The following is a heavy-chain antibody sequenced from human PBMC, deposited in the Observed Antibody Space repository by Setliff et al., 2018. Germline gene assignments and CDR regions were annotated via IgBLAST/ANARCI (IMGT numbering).Heavy chain of an antibody. V-gene: IGHV1-18*01. CDR1: GYTFSHSG. CDR3: SRLVRYCSKTTCQTASGAEL. D-gene: IGHD2-8*01. CDR2: ISVYTGNT. Sequence: ASVKVSCKASGYTFSHSGITWVRQAPGQGLEWMGWISVYTGNTNYEPKLQGRVTMTTDASTSTAYMELRGLTSDDTAVYYCSRLVRYCSKTTCQTASGAELWGQGTLVTVSS. J-gene: IGHJ4*02.